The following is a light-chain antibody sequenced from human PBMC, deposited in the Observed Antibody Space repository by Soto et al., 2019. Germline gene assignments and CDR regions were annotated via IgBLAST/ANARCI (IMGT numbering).Light chain of an antibody. Sequence: QSVLTQPPSVPGAPGQRVTISCTGSSSNIGANYDVHWYQHLPGTAPKLLIYGNSNRPSGVPDRFSGSKSGTSASLAITGLQAEDEADYYCQSYDSSLSGYVVGTGTKVTVL. J-gene: IGLJ1*01. CDR1: SSNIGANYD. V-gene: IGLV1-40*01. CDR2: GNS. CDR3: QSYDSSLSGYV.